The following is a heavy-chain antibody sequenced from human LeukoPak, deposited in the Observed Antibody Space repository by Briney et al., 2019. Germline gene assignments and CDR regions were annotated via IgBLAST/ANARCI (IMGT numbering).Heavy chain of an antibody. CDR2: ISGDGGST. J-gene: IGHJ6*02. Sequence: GGSLRLSCAASGFTFDDYAMHWVRQAPGKGLEWVSLISGDGGSTYYADSVKGRFTISRDNSKNFLYLQMNSLRTEDTALYYCAKALRYCSGGSCYSVIDYYGMDVWGQGTTVTVSS. CDR1: GFTFDDYA. CDR3: AKALRYCSGGSCYSVIDYYGMDV. V-gene: IGHV3-43*02. D-gene: IGHD2-15*01.